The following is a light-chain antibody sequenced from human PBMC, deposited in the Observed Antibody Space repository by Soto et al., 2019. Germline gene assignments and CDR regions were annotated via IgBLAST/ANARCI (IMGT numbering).Light chain of an antibody. J-gene: IGKJ1*01. CDR1: QTISSW. CDR2: KAS. V-gene: IGKV1-5*03. Sequence: DLQMPQSPSTLSGSVGYRVTITCRASQTISSWLAWYQQKPGKAPKLLIYKASTLKSGVPSRFSGSGSGTEFTLTISSLQPDDFATYYCQNYNSYSEAFGKGTKLDI. CDR3: QNYNSYSEA.